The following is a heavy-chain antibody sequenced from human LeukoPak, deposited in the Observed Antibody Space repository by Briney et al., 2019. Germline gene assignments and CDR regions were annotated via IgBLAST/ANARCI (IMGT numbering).Heavy chain of an antibody. V-gene: IGHV1-8*01. D-gene: IGHD6-6*01. Sequence: ASVKVSCKASGYTSTSYDINWVRQATGQGLEWMGWMNPNSGNTGYAQKFQGRVTMTRNTSISTAYMELSSLRSEDTAVYYCARTPIAARRGYYFDYWGQGTLVTVSS. CDR2: MNPNSGNT. CDR1: GYTSTSYD. CDR3: ARTPIAARRGYYFDY. J-gene: IGHJ4*02.